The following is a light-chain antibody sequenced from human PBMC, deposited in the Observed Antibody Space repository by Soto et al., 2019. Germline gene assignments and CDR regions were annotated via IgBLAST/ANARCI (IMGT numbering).Light chain of an antibody. CDR1: SSNIGAGYD. CDR2: GNS. Sequence: VLTHPPSVSGAPGQRVTISFTGSSSNIGAGYDVHWYQQLPGTAPKLLIYGNSNRPSGVPDRFSGSKSGTSASLAITGLQAEDEADYYCQSYDSSLSVNYVFGTGTKVTVL. CDR3: QSYDSSLSVNYV. V-gene: IGLV1-40*01. J-gene: IGLJ1*01.